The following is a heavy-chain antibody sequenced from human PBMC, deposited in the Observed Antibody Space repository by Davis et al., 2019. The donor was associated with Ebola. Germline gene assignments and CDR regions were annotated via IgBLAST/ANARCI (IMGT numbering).Heavy chain of an antibody. CDR3: ARDAFSLSRYDTEDH. CDR1: GFTFYRYE. J-gene: IGHJ4*02. CDR2: ISGSATST. V-gene: IGHV3-48*03. D-gene: IGHD3-9*01. Sequence: GGSLRLSCAAYGFTFYRYEMNWVRQAPGKGLEWASYISGSATSTFYADSVKGRFTISRDNARDSLYLQMDSLRVEDTAIYYCARDAFSLSRYDTEDHWGQGTLVTVSS.